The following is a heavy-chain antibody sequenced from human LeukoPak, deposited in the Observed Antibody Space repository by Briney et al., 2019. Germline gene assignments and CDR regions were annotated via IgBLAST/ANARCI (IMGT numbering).Heavy chain of an antibody. J-gene: IGHJ5*02. Sequence: PSQTLSLTCTVSGGSICSGGYYWSWIRQHPGKGLEWIGYIYYSGSTYYNPSLKSRVTISVDTSKNQFSLKLSSVTAADTAVYYCARDRGAAAGTVNWFDPWGQGTLVTVSS. D-gene: IGHD6-13*01. V-gene: IGHV4-31*03. CDR1: GGSICSGGYY. CDR2: IYYSGST. CDR3: ARDRGAAAGTVNWFDP.